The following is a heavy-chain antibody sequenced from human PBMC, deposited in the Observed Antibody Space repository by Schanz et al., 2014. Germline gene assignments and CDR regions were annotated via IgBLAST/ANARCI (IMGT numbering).Heavy chain of an antibody. CDR1: GFTFSSNA. Sequence: EVQLLESGGGLVQPGGSLRLSCAASGFTFSSNAMCWVRQAPGKGLEWVSTITSNGGGTYYADSVKGRFTISRDDSKNMLYLQMNSLRAEDTAVYYCAKVWKDHRIAGRPGWSDGMDVWGQGTTVTVSS. V-gene: IGHV3-23*01. J-gene: IGHJ6*02. CDR3: AKVWKDHRIAGRPGWSDGMDV. CDR2: ITSNGGGT. D-gene: IGHD6-6*01.